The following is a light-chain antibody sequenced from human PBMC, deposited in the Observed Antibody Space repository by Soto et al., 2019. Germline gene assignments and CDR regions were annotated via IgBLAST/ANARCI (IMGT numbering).Light chain of an antibody. Sequence: DIQMTQSPSSLSASVGDRVTITCQASQDISNYLNCYQQKPGKAPKLLIYDASNLETGVPSRFSGSGSGTDFTFTISSLQPEDIATYYCQQYDNLLLTFGGGTKVEI. CDR3: QQYDNLLLT. CDR2: DAS. CDR1: QDISNY. V-gene: IGKV1-33*01. J-gene: IGKJ4*01.